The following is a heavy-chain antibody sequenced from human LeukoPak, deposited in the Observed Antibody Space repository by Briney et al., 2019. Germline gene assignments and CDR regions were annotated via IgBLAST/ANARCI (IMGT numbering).Heavy chain of an antibody. CDR1: GGSISSSSYY. CDR2: IYYSGST. CDR3: ARQLASSWLGSYYYYGMDV. J-gene: IGHJ6*02. D-gene: IGHD6-13*01. V-gene: IGHV4-39*01. Sequence: SETLSLTCTVSGGSISSSSYYWGWMRQPPGKGREWIGGIYYSGSTYYNPSLKSRVTISVDTSKNQFSLKLSSVTAADTAVYYCARQLASSWLGSYYYYGMDVWGQGTTVTVSS.